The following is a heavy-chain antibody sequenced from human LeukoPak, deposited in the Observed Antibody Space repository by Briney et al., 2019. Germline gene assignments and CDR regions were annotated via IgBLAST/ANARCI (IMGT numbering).Heavy chain of an antibody. D-gene: IGHD6-13*01. CDR2: IYTRGST. V-gene: IGHV4-61*02. CDR3: ARDDVNIAAAGGIY. J-gene: IGHJ4*02. CDR1: GGSISSGSYY. Sequence: TLSLTCAVSGGSISSGSYYWSWIRQPAGKGLEWIGRIYTRGSTDYNPSLKSRVTISIDTSKNRFSLKLSSVTAADTAVYYCARDDVNIAAAGGIYWGQGTLVTVSS.